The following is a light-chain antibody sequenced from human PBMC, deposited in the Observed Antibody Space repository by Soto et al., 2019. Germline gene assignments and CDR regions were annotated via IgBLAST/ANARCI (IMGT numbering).Light chain of an antibody. J-gene: IGKJ1*01. CDR3: LQYHTYRT. CDR1: QSISTS. Sequence: DMQMTQSPSTLSASVGDRVTITCRASQSISTSLAWYQQKPGKAPKLLIHDASSLESGVPSRFSGSGSGTEFTLTISSLQPDDFATYYCLQYHTYRTFGQGTKVDIK. V-gene: IGKV1-5*01. CDR2: DAS.